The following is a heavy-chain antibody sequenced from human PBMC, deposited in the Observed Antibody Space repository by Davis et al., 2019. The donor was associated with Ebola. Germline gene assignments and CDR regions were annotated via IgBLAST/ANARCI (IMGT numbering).Heavy chain of an antibody. Sequence: PSETLSLTCSVSPGSVISGSYYWSWIRQPPGKGLEWIANVYYTGSTNYNPSLRRRVTTSIDTSKEQFSLKLTSVTAADTAVYYCARLPGLYCSGGSCYSVFDFWGQGTLVTVSS. V-gene: IGHV4-61*01. CDR3: ARLPGLYCSGGSCYSVFDF. D-gene: IGHD2-15*01. J-gene: IGHJ4*02. CDR1: PGSVISGSYY. CDR2: VYYTGST.